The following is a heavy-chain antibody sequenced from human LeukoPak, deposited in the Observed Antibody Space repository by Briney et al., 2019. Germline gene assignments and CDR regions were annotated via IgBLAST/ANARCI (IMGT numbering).Heavy chain of an antibody. CDR3: ASSASSGWYDY. CDR2: ISSSGSTI. V-gene: IGHV3-48*04. D-gene: IGHD6-19*01. J-gene: IGHJ4*02. CDR1: GFTFRSYS. Sequence: PGGSLRLSCAASGFTFRSYSMNWVRQAPGKGLEWVSYISSSGSTIYYADSVKGRFTISRDNAKNSLYLQMNSLRAEDTAVYYCASSASSGWYDYWGQGTLVTVSS.